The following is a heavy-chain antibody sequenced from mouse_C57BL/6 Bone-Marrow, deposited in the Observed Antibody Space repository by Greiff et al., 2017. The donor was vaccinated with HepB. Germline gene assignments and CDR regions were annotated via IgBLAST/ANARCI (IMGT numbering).Heavy chain of an antibody. V-gene: IGHV1-76*01. CDR3: ARSLYYYGSSPLFAY. Sequence: VKLQQSGAELVRPGASVKLSCKASGYTFTDYYINWVKQRPGQGLEWIARIYPGSGNTYYNEKFKGKATLTAEKSSSTAYMQLSSLTSEDSAVYFCARSLYYYGSSPLFAYWGQGTLVTVSA. CDR2: IYPGSGNT. CDR1: GYTFTDYY. J-gene: IGHJ3*01. D-gene: IGHD1-1*01.